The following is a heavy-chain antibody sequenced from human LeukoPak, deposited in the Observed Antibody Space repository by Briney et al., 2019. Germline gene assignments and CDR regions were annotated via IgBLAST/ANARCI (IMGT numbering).Heavy chain of an antibody. V-gene: IGHV4-59*08. Sequence: SETLSLTCAVSGGSIGGFYWSWIRQPPGKGLEWIGYVSYSGNTKFNPSLKSRVTISIDTSKNQFSVILTSVTAADTAVYFCARVNCGSGGYSSWFDPWGQGTLVTVSS. J-gene: IGHJ5*02. D-gene: IGHD3-10*01. CDR3: ARVNCGSGGYSSWFDP. CDR1: GGSIGGFY. CDR2: VSYSGNT.